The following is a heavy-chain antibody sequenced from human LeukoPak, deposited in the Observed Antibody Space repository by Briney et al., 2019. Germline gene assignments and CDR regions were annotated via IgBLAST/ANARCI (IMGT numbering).Heavy chain of an antibody. Sequence: GASVKVSCKASGYTFTSYGITWVRQAPGQGLEWMGWISAYNGNTNYAQKLQGRVTMTEDTSTDTAYMELSSLRSEDTAVYYCATEDQGGWVTASFDYWGQGTLVTVSS. CDR1: GYTFTSYG. D-gene: IGHD2-21*02. V-gene: IGHV1-18*01. J-gene: IGHJ4*02. CDR2: ISAYNGNT. CDR3: ATEDQGGWVTASFDY.